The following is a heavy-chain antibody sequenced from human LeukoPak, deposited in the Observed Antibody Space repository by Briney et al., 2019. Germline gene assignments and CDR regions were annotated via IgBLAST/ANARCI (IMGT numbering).Heavy chain of an antibody. D-gene: IGHD3-10*01. CDR1: GFTVSSNY. V-gene: IGHV3-53*04. J-gene: IGHJ6*02. CDR2: IYSGGST. CDR3: HRSVARGVIYGMDV. Sequence: PGGSLRLSCAASGFTVSSNYMSWVRQAPGKGLERVSVIYSGGSTYYADSVKGRFTISRHNSKNTLYLQMNSLRAEDTAVYYCHRSVARGVIYGMDVWGQGTTVTVSS.